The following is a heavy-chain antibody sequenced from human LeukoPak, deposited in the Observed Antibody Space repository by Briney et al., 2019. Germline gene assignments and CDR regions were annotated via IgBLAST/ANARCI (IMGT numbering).Heavy chain of an antibody. J-gene: IGHJ4*02. Sequence: PGGSLRLSCAASGFTFSNYSMNWVRQAPGKGLEWVSYISSSSSTIYYADSVKGRFTISRDNAKNSLYLQMNSLRAEDTAVYYCARTGGYSSGWYPIWGQGTLVTVPS. V-gene: IGHV3-48*01. CDR3: ARTGGYSSGWYPI. D-gene: IGHD6-19*01. CDR1: GFTFSNYS. CDR2: ISSSSSTI.